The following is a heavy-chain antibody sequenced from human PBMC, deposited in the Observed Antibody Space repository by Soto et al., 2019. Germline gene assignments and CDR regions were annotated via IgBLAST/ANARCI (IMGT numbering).Heavy chain of an antibody. V-gene: IGHV4-59*01. CDR1: GGSISSYY. J-gene: IGHJ5*01. Sequence: LTCSVSGGSISSYYWSWLRQPPVKVLEWIGYLFYTGITNYNPSLKSRVTISVDTSKNQFSLRLTSMTAADTAVYFCAGLEPALRDFNWPLGGLFDSWGQGILVTVSS. CDR3: AGLEPALRDFNWPLGGLFDS. CDR2: LFYTGIT. D-gene: IGHD3-9*01.